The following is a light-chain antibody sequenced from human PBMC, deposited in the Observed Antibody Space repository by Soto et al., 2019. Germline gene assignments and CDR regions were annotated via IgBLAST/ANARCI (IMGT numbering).Light chain of an antibody. V-gene: IGKV3-11*01. CDR1: QSVSSY. CDR2: DAS. J-gene: IGKJ4*01. Sequence: EIVLTQSPATLYLSPGERATLSCRASQSVSSYLAWYQHKPGQAPRLLIYDASNRATGIPARFSGSGSGTDFTFTISSLEPEDFAVYYCQQRSNWPLTFGGGTKVEIK. CDR3: QQRSNWPLT.